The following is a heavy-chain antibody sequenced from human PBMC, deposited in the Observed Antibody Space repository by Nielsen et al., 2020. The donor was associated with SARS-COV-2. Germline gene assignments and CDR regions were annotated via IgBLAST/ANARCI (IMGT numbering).Heavy chain of an antibody. CDR3: ARGRSQRGYCTNGVCPTLDY. CDR1: GYTFTSYY. V-gene: IGHV1-46*01. J-gene: IGHJ4*02. D-gene: IGHD2-8*01. Sequence: ASVKVSCKASGYTFTSYYMHWVRQAPGQGLEWMGIINPSGGSTSYAQKFQGRVTMTRDTSTGTVYMELSSLRSEDTAVYYCARGRSQRGYCTNGVCPTLDYWGQGTLVTVSS. CDR2: INPSGGST.